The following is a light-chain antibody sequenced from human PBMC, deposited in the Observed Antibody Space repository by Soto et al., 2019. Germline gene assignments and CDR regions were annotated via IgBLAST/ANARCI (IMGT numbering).Light chain of an antibody. CDR1: QSVSSN. Sequence: EIVMTQSPATLSVSPGERATLSCRASQSVSSNLAWYQQKPGQAPRLLIYGSSTRATGIPARFSGGGSGTEFTLTISSLQFEDFAVYYCQQYNNWPLYSFGQGTKLEIK. V-gene: IGKV3-15*01. CDR3: QQYNNWPLYS. J-gene: IGKJ2*03. CDR2: GSS.